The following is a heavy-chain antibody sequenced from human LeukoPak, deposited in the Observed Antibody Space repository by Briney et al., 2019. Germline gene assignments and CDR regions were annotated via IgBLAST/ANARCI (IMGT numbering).Heavy chain of an antibody. CDR2: INTYNSNT. V-gene: IGHV1-18*01. Sequence: ASVKVSCKASGYTFTNYGITRMRQAPGQGLEWMGWINTYNSNTNYAQKLQGRVTITTDTSTSTAYMELRSLRSDDTAVFYCARDLVDGVGAPGAYWGQGALVTVSS. CDR1: GYTFTNYG. CDR3: ARDLVDGVGAPGAY. J-gene: IGHJ4*02. D-gene: IGHD1-26*01.